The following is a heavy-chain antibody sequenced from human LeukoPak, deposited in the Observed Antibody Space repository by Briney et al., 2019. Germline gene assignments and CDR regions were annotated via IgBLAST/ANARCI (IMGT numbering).Heavy chain of an antibody. CDR1: GGSISSTTYY. CDR2: LFYGGDT. CDR3: AGKGPPYFDITAYYPFDI. V-gene: IGHV4-39*02. J-gene: IGHJ3*02. Sequence: SETLSLTCTVSGGSISSTTYYWGWIRQPPGRGLEWIGGLFYGGDTYYNPSLKSRVTISADTSKNHFSLRLSSVTAADTAVYYCAGKGPPYFDITAYYPFDIWGQGTLITVSS. D-gene: IGHD3-22*01.